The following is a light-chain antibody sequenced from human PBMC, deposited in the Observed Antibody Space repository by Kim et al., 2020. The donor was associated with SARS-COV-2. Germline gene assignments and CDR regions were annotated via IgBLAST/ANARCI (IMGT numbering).Light chain of an antibody. CDR3: VQYATFSRT. Sequence: DIQMTQSPSAMSASVGDRGTITCRASRDINNFLGWFQQKPGKDPKRLIHAASSLQSGVPSRFSDSGSGTEFTLTISSLQPEDFATFYCVQYATFSRTFGQGTKVDI. V-gene: IGKV1-17*03. CDR2: AAS. J-gene: IGKJ1*01. CDR1: RDINNF.